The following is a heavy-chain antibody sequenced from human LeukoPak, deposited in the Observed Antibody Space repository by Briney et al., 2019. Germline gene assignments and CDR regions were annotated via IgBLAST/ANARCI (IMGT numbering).Heavy chain of an antibody. D-gene: IGHD5-24*01. J-gene: IGHJ4*02. CDR2: INSDVTIT. Sequence: GGSLRLSCAASGFTFSNYYMHWVRQAPGKGLVWVSRINSDVTITNYADSVRGRFTISRDNAKNTLYLQMNSLRAEDTAVYYCTRDHNFKIDYWGQGTLVIVSS. V-gene: IGHV3-74*01. CDR3: TRDHNFKIDY. CDR1: GFTFSNYY.